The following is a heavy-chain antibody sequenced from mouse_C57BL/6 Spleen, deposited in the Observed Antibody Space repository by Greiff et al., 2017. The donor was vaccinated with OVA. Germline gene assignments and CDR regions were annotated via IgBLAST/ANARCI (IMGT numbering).Heavy chain of an antibody. CDR2: IDPSDSYT. CDR1: GYTFTSYW. V-gene: IGHV1-50*01. Sequence: QVHVKQPGAELVKPGASVKLSCKASGYTFTSYWMQWVKQRPGQGLEWIGEIDPSDSYTNYNQKFKGKATLTVDTSSSTAYMQLSSLTSEDSAVYYCARRDYYGSSFAYWGQGTLVTVSA. D-gene: IGHD1-1*01. J-gene: IGHJ3*01. CDR3: ARRDYYGSSFAY.